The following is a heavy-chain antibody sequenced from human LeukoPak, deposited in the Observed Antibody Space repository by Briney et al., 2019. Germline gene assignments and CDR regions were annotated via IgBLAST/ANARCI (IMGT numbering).Heavy chain of an antibody. V-gene: IGHV5-51*01. D-gene: IGHD3-10*01. CDR2: IYPGDSDT. Sequence: GESLKISCKGSGYSFTSYWIGWVRQMPGKGLEWMGIIYPGDSDTRYSPSFQGQVTISADKSISTAYLQWSSLKASDTAMYYCARHHYYGSGSYSTNWFDPWGQGTLVTVSS. CDR3: ARHHYYGSGSYSTNWFDP. J-gene: IGHJ5*02. CDR1: GYSFTSYW.